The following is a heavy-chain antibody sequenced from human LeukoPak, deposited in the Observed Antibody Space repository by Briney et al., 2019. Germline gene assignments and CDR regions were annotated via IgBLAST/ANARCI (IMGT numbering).Heavy chain of an antibody. CDR2: GFYTGSP. J-gene: IGHJ4*02. CDR1: GGSISGYY. Sequence: SETLSLTCTVSGGSISGYYWTWIGQPPGKGLEWIGYGFYTGSPNYNPSLGGRVTISVDSSKNQFSLHLTSVTAADTALYFCSRGGDASKAGKYWGQGALVTVSS. V-gene: IGHV4-59*12. CDR3: SRGGDASKAGKY. D-gene: IGHD3-10*01.